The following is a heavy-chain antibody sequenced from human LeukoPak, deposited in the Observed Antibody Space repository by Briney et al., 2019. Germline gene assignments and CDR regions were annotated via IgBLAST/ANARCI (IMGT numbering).Heavy chain of an antibody. CDR3: ARVGTPMVTIVAPYYMDV. CDR2: FDPKDGDT. D-gene: IGHD5-18*01. Sequence: ASVKVSCKVSGYTLTELSVHWVRQAPGKGLEWMGNFDPKDGDTIYAQRFQGRVTMTEDTSTHTAYMELSSLRSEDTAVYYCARVGTPMVTIVAPYYMDVWGKGTTVTVSS. V-gene: IGHV1-24*01. J-gene: IGHJ6*03. CDR1: GYTLTELS.